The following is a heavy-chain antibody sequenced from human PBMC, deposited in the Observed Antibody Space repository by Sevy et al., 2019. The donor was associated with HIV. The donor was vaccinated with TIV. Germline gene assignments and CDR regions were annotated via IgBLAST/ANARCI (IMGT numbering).Heavy chain of an antibody. D-gene: IGHD6-19*01. J-gene: IGHJ4*02. CDR1: GGSISSSSYY. CDR3: AINPPSEWLNSFEV. CDR2: VYYSGNT. Sequence: SETLSLTCTVSGGSISSSSYYWGWIRQPPGKGLDWIGSVYYSGNTYYNPSLKSRVTISVDTSKNQFSLKLNSVTAADTAVYYCAINPPSEWLNSFEVWGQGTLVTVSS. V-gene: IGHV4-39*01.